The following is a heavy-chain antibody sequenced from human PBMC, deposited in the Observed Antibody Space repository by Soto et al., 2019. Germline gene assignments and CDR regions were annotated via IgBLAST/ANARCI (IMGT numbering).Heavy chain of an antibody. CDR1: GFTFGDYA. CDR3: TREGSYYYGSGSYYKALVGFDY. J-gene: IGHJ4*02. CDR2: IRSKAYGGTT. D-gene: IGHD3-10*01. V-gene: IGHV3-49*03. Sequence: GGSLRLSCTASGFTFGDYAMSWFRQAPGKGLEWVGFIRSKAYGGTTEYAASVKGRFTISRDDSKSIAYLQMNSLKTEDTAVYYCTREGSYYYGSGSYYKALVGFDYWGQGTLVTVSS.